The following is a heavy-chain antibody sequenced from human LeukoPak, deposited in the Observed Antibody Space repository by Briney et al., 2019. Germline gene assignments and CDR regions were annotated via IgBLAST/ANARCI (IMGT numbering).Heavy chain of an antibody. V-gene: IGHV3-21*01. CDR3: ARGGVRLRFRGGSGAFDI. Sequence: GGSLRLSCAASGFTFSSYSMNWVRQAPGKGLEWVSSISSSSSYIYYADSVKGRFTISRDNAKNSLYLQMNSLRAEDTAVYYCARGGVRLRFRGGSGAFDIWGQGTMVTVSS. J-gene: IGHJ3*02. D-gene: IGHD5-12*01. CDR2: ISSSSSYI. CDR1: GFTFSSYS.